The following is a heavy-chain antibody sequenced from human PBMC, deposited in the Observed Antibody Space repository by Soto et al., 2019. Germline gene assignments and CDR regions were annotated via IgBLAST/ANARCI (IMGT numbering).Heavy chain of an antibody. D-gene: IGHD6-19*01. CDR3: ARGRAVAGYYYYGMDV. CDR2: IIPIFGTA. Sequence: SVKVSCKASGGTFSSYAISWVRQAPGQGLEWMGGIIPIFGTANYAQKFQGRVTITADESTSTAYMELSSLRSEDTAVYYCARGRAVAGYYYYGMDVWGQGTTVTVSS. V-gene: IGHV1-69*13. J-gene: IGHJ6*02. CDR1: GGTFSSYA.